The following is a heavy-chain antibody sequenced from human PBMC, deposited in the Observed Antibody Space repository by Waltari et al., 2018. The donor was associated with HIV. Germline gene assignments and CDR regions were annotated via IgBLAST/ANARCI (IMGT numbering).Heavy chain of an antibody. D-gene: IGHD4-17*01. V-gene: IGHV4-34*01. CDR1: GGSFSGYY. CDR2: INHSGST. CDR3: ARQHDYGGPTSKYYQYYGMDV. J-gene: IGHJ6*02. Sequence: VQLQQWGAGLLKPSETLSLTCAVSGGSFSGYYWSWIRHPPGKGLEWIGQINHSGSTNYNPSLQSRVTMSVDTSKNHFSLNLSSVTAADSAVYHCARQHDYGGPTSKYYQYYGMDVWGQGTTVTVS.